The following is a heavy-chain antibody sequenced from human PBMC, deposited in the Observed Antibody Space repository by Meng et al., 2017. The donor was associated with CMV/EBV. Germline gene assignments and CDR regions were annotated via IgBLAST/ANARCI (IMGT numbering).Heavy chain of an antibody. Sequence: VQRVQSGGEGKKPGCSVKVSCKAAGGNFSSYAISWVRQAPGQGLEWMGGIIPIFGTANYAQKFQGRVTITADESTSTAYMELSSLRSEDTAVYYCAREGGIVVVPAAPGWFDPWGQGTLVTVAS. CDR1: GGNFSSYA. CDR2: IIPIFGTA. D-gene: IGHD2-2*01. V-gene: IGHV1-69*12. CDR3: AREGGIVVVPAAPGWFDP. J-gene: IGHJ5*02.